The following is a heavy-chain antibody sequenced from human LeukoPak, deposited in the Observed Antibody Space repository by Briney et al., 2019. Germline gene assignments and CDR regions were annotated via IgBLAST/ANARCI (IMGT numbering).Heavy chain of an antibody. D-gene: IGHD6-19*01. CDR3: AKAGGWYGSALGY. CDR2: IYYSGST. J-gene: IGHJ4*02. CDR1: GGSISSYY. Sequence: SETLSLTCTVSGGSISSYYWNWIRQPPGKGLEWIGYIYYSGSTNYNPSLKSRVTISVDTSKNQFSLKLSSVTAADTAVYYCAKAGGWYGSALGYWGQGTLVNVSS. V-gene: IGHV4-59*08.